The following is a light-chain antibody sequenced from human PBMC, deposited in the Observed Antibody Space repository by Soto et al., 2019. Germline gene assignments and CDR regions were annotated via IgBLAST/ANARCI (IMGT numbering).Light chain of an antibody. V-gene: IGLV1-44*01. J-gene: IGLJ3*02. CDR2: NNH. CDR1: TSNIGTNT. Sequence: QSVLTQQPSASGTPGQRVTISCSGTTSNIGTNTVRWYQQVPGTAPKVLIYNNHERPSGVPDRFSGSKSGTSASLAISGLQSDDEADYYCAAWDDNVWLFGGGTKVTVL. CDR3: AAWDDNVWL.